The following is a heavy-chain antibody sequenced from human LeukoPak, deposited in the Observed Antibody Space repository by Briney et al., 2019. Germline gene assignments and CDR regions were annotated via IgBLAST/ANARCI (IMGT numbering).Heavy chain of an antibody. CDR1: GGSISSYY. V-gene: IGHV4-59*08. J-gene: IGHJ4*02. CDR2: IYYSGST. CDR3: ARPWGGSGSYIYDY. D-gene: IGHD1-26*01. Sequence: PSETLSLTCTVSGGSISSYYWSWIRQPPGKGLEWIGYIYYSGSTNYNPSLKSRVTISVDTSKNQFSLKLSSVTAADTAVYYCARPWGGSGSYIYDYWGQGTLVTVSS.